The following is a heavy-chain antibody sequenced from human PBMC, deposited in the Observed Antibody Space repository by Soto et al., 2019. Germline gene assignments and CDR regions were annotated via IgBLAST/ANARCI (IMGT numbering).Heavy chain of an antibody. CDR3: ARAGGYCSGGSCYSGPFDY. CDR2: INAGNGNT. V-gene: IGHV1-3*01. Sequence: ASVKVSCKASGYTFTSYAMHWVRQAPGQRLEWMGWINAGNGNTKYSQKFQGRVTITRDTSASTAYMELSSLRSEDTAVYYCARAGGYCSGGSCYSGPFDYWGQGTLVTVSS. CDR1: GYTFTSYA. J-gene: IGHJ4*02. D-gene: IGHD2-15*01.